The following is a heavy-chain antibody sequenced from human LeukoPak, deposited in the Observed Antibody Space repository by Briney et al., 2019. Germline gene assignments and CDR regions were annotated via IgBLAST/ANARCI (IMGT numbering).Heavy chain of an antibody. D-gene: IGHD3-22*01. V-gene: IGHV4-39*01. CDR1: SASISSSTYY. J-gene: IGHJ4*02. CDR3: ARRPNYYDSSGYQYYFDY. CDR2: IYYSGAT. Sequence: PSETLSLTCTVSSASISSSTYYWAWIRQPPGKGLQWIGSIYYSGATSYDPSLKSRVTISLVSSKNQFSLKLNSVTAADTAVYYCARRPNYYDSSGYQYYFDYWGQGTLVTVSS.